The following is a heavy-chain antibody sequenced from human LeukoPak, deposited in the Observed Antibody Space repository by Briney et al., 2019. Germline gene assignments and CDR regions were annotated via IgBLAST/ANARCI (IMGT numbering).Heavy chain of an antibody. CDR1: GGSISSSSYY. D-gene: IGHD6-13*01. V-gene: IGHV4-39*07. Sequence: RPSETLSLTCTVSGGSISSSSYYWGWIRQPPGKGLEWIGSIYHSGSTYYNPSLKSRVTISLDTSKNQFSLKLISVTAADTAIYYCARAYHSSWYLNWFDPWGQGTLVTVSS. CDR3: ARAYHSSWYLNWFDP. CDR2: IYHSGST. J-gene: IGHJ5*02.